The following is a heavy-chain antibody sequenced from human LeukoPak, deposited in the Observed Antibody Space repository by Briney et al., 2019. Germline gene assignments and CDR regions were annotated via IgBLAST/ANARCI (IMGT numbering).Heavy chain of an antibody. CDR1: GCTFSNGW. J-gene: IGHJ4*02. Sequence: SPAVTLSLTWAVSGCTFSNGWGSGVRQPSGSGMEWGGRTRRKGDDGTIDYAAPVKGRLSISRGDSTNTLYLQMNSLKSEDTAVYYCTAGTGRSDFDYWGQGTLVTVSS. CDR2: TRRKGDDGTI. D-gene: IGHD3/OR15-3a*01. CDR3: TAGTGRSDFDY. V-gene: IGHV3-15*01.